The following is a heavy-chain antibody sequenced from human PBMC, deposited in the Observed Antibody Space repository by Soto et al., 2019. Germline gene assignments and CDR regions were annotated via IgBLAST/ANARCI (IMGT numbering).Heavy chain of an antibody. CDR3: TTGIYYDILTGYHNVAY. CDR2: IKSKTDGGTA. Sequence: GGSLRLSCVASGFNLSHPWMTWVRQAAGKGLEWVGRIKSKTDGGTADYAAPVKGRATISRDDSKNTVYLQMNSLKTEDTAVYYCTTGIYYDILTGYHNVAYWGQGALVTVFS. J-gene: IGHJ4*02. V-gene: IGHV3-15*01. CDR1: GFNLSHPW. D-gene: IGHD3-9*01.